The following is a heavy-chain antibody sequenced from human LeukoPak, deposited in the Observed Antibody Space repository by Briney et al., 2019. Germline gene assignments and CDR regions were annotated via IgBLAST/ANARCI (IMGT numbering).Heavy chain of an antibody. D-gene: IGHD6-19*01. V-gene: IGHV1-8*01. CDR1: GYTFTSYD. CDR2: MNPNSGNT. J-gene: IGHJ5*02. CDR3: ARGHSSGWYGENWFDP. Sequence: ASVKVSCKASGYTFTSYDINWVRQATGQGLEWMGWMNPNSGNTGYARKFQGRVTMTRNTSISTAYMELSSLRSEDTAVYYCARGHSSGWYGENWFDPCCQGTLCTDSS.